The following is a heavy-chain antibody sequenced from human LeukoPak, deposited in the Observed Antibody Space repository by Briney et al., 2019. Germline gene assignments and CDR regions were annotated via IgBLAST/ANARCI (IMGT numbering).Heavy chain of an antibody. Sequence: TSETLSLTCSVPGGSLNSFSHYWAWIRQPPGKGLEWIGCIFSSGSTYYNPSLQSRVTFSLDKSNNHFALKLTSLTAADTAVYYCARGLAHGGIANWFDPWGQGALVTVSS. CDR1: GGSLNSFSHY. J-gene: IGHJ5*02. V-gene: IGHV4-39*06. CDR2: IFSSGST. D-gene: IGHD2-21*01. CDR3: ARGLAHGGIANWFDP.